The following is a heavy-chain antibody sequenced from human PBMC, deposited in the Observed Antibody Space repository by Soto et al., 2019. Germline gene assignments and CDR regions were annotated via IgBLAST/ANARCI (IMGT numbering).Heavy chain of an antibody. D-gene: IGHD4-17*01. J-gene: IGHJ4*02. V-gene: IGHV4-39*01. CDR3: ASIKAHGDYRFDY. Sequence: LSLTCTVSGGSISSSSYYWGWIRQPPGKGLEWIGSIYYSGSTYYNPSLKSRVTISVDTSKNQFSLKLSSVTAADTAVYYCASIKAHGDYRFDYWGQGTLVTVSS. CDR2: IYYSGST. CDR1: GGSISSSSYY.